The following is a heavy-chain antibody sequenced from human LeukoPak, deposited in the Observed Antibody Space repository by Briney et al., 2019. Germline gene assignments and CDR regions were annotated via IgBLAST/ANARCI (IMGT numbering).Heavy chain of an antibody. CDR2: ISGSGGST. CDR1: GFIFSSYV. D-gene: IGHD2-8*01. V-gene: IGHV3-23*01. CDR3: AKDLSCTNDVCHGDFDY. J-gene: IGHJ4*02. Sequence: PGGSLTLSRLASGFIFSSYVMSWVRPAAGRGLAWVSTISGSGGSTYYADSVKGRFTISRDNSKNTVYLQMNSLRAEDTAVYYCAKDLSCTNDVCHGDFDYWGQGTLVTVSS.